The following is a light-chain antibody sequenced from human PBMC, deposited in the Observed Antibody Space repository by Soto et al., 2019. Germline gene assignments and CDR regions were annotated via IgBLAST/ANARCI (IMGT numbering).Light chain of an antibody. Sequence: EIVMTQSPATLSMSPGERATLSCRASQSVSSSLAWYQQKPGQAPRLLIYGASTRATGIPDRFSGSGSETGFTLTISSLQGEDFAIYYCQQYNNWWTFGQGTKVEIK. CDR3: QQYNNWWT. J-gene: IGKJ1*01. V-gene: IGKV3-15*01. CDR1: QSVSSS. CDR2: GAS.